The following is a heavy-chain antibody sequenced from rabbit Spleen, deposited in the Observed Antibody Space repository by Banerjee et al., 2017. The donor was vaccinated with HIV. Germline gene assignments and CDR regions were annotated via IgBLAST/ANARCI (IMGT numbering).Heavy chain of an antibody. CDR2: INAVTGKA. CDR1: GFPFSGKAV. CDR3: ARGEHFSVGFSAFAIYLDL. D-gene: IGHD6-1*01. J-gene: IGHJ4*01. Sequence: QEQLVESGGGLVKPGASLTLTCKASGFPFSGKAVMCWVRQAPGKGLTWIACINAVTGKAAYATWAKGRFTISKTSSTTVTLQMTSLTAADTATYFCARGEHFSVGFSAFAIYLDLWGPRTLVTVS. V-gene: IGHV1S45*01.